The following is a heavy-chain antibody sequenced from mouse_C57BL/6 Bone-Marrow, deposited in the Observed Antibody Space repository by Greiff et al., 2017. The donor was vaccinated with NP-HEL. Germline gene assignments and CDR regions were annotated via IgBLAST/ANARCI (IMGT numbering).Heavy chain of an antibody. Sequence: VQLQQSGTVLARPGASVKMSCKTSGYTFTSYWMHWVKQRPGQGLEWIGAIYPGNSDTSYNQKFKGKATLTAVTSASTAYMELSSLTNEDSAVYYYTNDYGYYAMDYWGQGTSVTVSS. CDR3: TNDYGYYAMDY. J-gene: IGHJ4*01. V-gene: IGHV1-5*01. CDR2: IYPGNSDT. CDR1: GYTFTSYW. D-gene: IGHD2-4*01.